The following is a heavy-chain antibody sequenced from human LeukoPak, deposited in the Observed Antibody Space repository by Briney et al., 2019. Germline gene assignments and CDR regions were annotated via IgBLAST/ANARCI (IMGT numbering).Heavy chain of an antibody. CDR2: ISGSGGST. CDR3: AKDLRAWYSSSQTIDY. CDR1: GFTFSSYA. Sequence: PGGSLRLSCAASGFTFSSYAMSWVRQAPGKGLEWVSAISGSGGSTYYADSVKGRFTISRDNSKNTLYLQMNSLRAEDTAVYYCAKDLRAWYSSSQTIDYWGQGTLVTVSS. V-gene: IGHV3-23*01. D-gene: IGHD6-6*01. J-gene: IGHJ4*02.